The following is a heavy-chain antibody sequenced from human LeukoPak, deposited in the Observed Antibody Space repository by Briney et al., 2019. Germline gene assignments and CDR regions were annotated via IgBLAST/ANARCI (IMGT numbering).Heavy chain of an antibody. CDR1: GFTFSSYS. V-gene: IGHV3-23*01. Sequence: GGSLRLSCAASGFTFSSYSMNWVRQAPGKGLEWVSAISGSGGSTYYADSVKGRFTISRDNSKNTLYLQMNSLRAEDTAVYYCAKVQQWLVPVSLDYWGQGTLVTVSS. CDR2: ISGSGGST. J-gene: IGHJ4*02. CDR3: AKVQQWLVPVSLDY. D-gene: IGHD6-19*01.